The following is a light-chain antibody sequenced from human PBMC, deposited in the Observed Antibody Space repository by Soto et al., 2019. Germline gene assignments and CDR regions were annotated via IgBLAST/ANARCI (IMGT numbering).Light chain of an antibody. CDR1: QSVSGW. Sequence: DIQMTQSPSTLSASVGDTVTVTCRASQSVSGWLAWYQQKPGEAPKILIYGASALPRGVPSRFSGSGAGTKFTLTISSLQPDDFETDDCQHYNSYSLTFGQGTKVDIK. V-gene: IGKV1-5*01. J-gene: IGKJ1*01. CDR2: GAS. CDR3: QHYNSYSLT.